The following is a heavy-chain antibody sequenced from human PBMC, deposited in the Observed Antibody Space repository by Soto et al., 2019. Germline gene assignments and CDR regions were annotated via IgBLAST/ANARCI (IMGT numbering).Heavy chain of an antibody. CDR3: ARVLWFGELFNGMDV. D-gene: IGHD3-10*01. V-gene: IGHV4-34*01. J-gene: IGHJ6*02. CDR2: INHSGST. CDR1: GGSFSGYY. Sequence: PSETLSLTCAVYGGSFSGYYWSWIRQPPGKGLEWIGEINHSGSTNYNPSLKRRVTISVDTSKNQFSLKLSSVTAADTAVYYCARVLWFGELFNGMDVWAQGTTVTVSS.